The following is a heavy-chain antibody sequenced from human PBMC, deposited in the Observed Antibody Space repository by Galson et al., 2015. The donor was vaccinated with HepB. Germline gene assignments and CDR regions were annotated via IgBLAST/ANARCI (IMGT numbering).Heavy chain of an antibody. CDR3: STTYYGPGGTGDD. CDR2: IKSKSDGGTI. Sequence: SLRLSCAASGFGFSNAWMYWVRQAPARGLEWVARIKSKSDGGTIDSAAPVKGRFRLYRDDSINTLDLQMNSLKTEDKAVYYCSTTYYGPGGTGDDWGQGTRVIVSS. CDR1: GFGFSNAW. J-gene: IGHJ4*02. D-gene: IGHD3-10*01. V-gene: IGHV3-15*05.